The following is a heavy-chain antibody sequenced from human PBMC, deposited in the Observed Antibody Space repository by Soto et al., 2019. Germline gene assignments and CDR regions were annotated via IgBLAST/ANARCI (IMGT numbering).Heavy chain of an antibody. CDR1: GFTFRGSG. CDR2: ISYDGDNK. V-gene: IGHV3-30*18. Sequence: QVQLVESGGGVVQPGKSLTLSCAASGFTFRGSGMHWVRQAPGKGLEWLAVISYDGDNKYHADSVMGRFTISRDNLKNRLYLQMNSLRPDDTGVYYCSKDRGGDRHNAIDYWGQGPLVTVSS. J-gene: IGHJ4*02. CDR3: SKDRGGDRHNAIDY. D-gene: IGHD3-16*01.